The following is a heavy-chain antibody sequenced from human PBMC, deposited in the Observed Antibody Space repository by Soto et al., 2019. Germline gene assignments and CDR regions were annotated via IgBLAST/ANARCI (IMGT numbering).Heavy chain of an antibody. J-gene: IGHJ4*02. CDR1: GFTFSSYG. V-gene: IGHV3-33*01. D-gene: IGHD6-19*01. CDR2: IWYDGSNK. CDR3: ARDCAGYSSGWYQRGGFDY. Sequence: QVQLVESGRGVVQPGRSLRLSCAASGFTFSSYGMHWVRQAPGKGLEWVAVIWYDGSNKYYADSVKGRFTTSRDNSKNTRYLQMNSLRAEDTAVYYCARDCAGYSSGWYQRGGFDYWGQGTLVTVSS.